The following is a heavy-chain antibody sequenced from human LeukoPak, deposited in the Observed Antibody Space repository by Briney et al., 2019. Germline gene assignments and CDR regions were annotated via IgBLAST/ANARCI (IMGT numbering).Heavy chain of an antibody. D-gene: IGHD3-9*01. Sequence: ASVKVSCKASGYTFTSYGISWVQQAPGQGLEWMGGIIPIFGTANYAQKFQGRVTITADESTSTAYMELSSLRSEDTAVYYCASTGTFDWLLSGLFGWGQGTLVTVSS. J-gene: IGHJ4*02. CDR1: GYTFTSYG. CDR2: IIPIFGTA. CDR3: ASTGTFDWLLSGLFG. V-gene: IGHV1-69*13.